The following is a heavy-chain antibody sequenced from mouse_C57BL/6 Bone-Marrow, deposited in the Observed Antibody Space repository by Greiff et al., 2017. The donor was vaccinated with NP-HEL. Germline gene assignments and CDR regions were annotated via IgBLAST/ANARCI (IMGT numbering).Heavy chain of an antibody. CDR2: IDPENGDT. V-gene: IGHV14-4*01. CDR3: TKAYYSNYEFAY. Sequence: VQLQQSGAELVRPGASVKLSCTASGFNIKDDYMHWVKQRPEQGLEWIGWIDPENGDTAYASKFQGKATITADTSSNTAYLQLSSLTSEDTAVYYCTKAYYSNYEFAYWGQGTLVTVSA. J-gene: IGHJ3*01. CDR1: GFNIKDDY. D-gene: IGHD2-5*01.